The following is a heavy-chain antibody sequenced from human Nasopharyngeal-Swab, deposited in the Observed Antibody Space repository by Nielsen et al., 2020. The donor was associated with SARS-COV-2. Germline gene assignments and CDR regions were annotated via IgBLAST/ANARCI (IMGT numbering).Heavy chain of an antibody. CDR1: GFTFSSFG. V-gene: IGHV3-30*03. Sequence: GESLKISCAASGFTFSSFGMHWVRQAPGKGLEWVAFIAHDASNEYYGDSVKGRFSISRDSSKNTLYLQMDSLRGEDTAIYYCAGYGGYSFWGQGTLVTVSS. CDR2: IAHDASNE. CDR3: AGYGGYSF. D-gene: IGHD4-23*01. J-gene: IGHJ4*02.